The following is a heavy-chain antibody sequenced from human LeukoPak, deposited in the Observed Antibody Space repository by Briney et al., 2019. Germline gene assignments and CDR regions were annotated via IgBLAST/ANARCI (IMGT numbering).Heavy chain of an antibody. D-gene: IGHD6-19*01. J-gene: IGHJ4*02. CDR2: IYSGGST. CDR1: GFTVSSNY. Sequence: GGSLRLSCAASGFTVSSNYMSWVRQAPGKGLEWVSVIYSGGSTYYADSVKGRFTISRDNSKNTLYLQMNSLRAEDTAVYYCARESGYSSGWYEGYFDFWGQGTPVTVSS. CDR3: ARESGYSSGWYEGYFDF. V-gene: IGHV3-53*01.